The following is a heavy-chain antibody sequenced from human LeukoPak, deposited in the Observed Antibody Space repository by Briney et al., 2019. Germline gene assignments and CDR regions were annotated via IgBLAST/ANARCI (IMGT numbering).Heavy chain of an antibody. CDR2: ISASGGAT. Sequence: GGSLRLSCAASGFTFSNYGMTWVRQAPGEGLQWVSSISASGGATYYTDSVKGRFTISRDTSRNTLYLQMNSLRAEDTAVYDCAKGPHNYYESSGYLLWGQGTLVTVSS. J-gene: IGHJ4*02. V-gene: IGHV3-23*01. CDR1: GFTFSNYG. CDR3: AKGPHNYYESSGYLL. D-gene: IGHD3-22*01.